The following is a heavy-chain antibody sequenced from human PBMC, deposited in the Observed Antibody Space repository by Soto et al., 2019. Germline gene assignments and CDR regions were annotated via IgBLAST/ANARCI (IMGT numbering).Heavy chain of an antibody. V-gene: IGHV4-59*01. D-gene: IGHD3-16*01. J-gene: IGHJ4*02. CDR3: ASYRGALYFES. Sequence: LSLTCSVSGRSMSSNYWSWIRQSPDKGLEWLGYVFYGGTDYNPSLGGRVSMSVEASKSQFSLKLTSVTVADTAVYYCASYRGALYFESWGPGILVTASS. CDR1: GRSMSSNY. CDR2: VFYGGT.